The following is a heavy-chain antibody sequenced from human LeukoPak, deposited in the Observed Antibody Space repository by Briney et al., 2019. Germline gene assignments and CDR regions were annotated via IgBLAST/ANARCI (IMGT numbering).Heavy chain of an antibody. CDR3: TRGSRTYYYYGMDV. V-gene: IGHV3-49*04. CDR2: IRSKAYGGTT. D-gene: IGHD3/OR15-3a*01. CDR1: GFIFGDYT. Sequence: PGGSLRLSCPASGFIFGDYTMNWVRQAPGKGLEWVGFIRSKAYGGTTEYAASVKGRFTISRDDSKGIAYLQMNSLKTEDTAVYYCTRGSRTYYYYGMDVWGQGTTVTVSS. J-gene: IGHJ6*02.